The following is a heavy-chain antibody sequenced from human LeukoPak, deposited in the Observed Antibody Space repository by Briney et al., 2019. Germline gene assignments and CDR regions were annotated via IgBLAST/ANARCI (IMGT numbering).Heavy chain of an antibody. CDR2: IIPIFGIA. CDR3: ASDDYGDYS. CDR1: GGTFSSYA. J-gene: IGHJ5*02. V-gene: IGHV1-69*04. Sequence: ASVKVSCKASGGTFSSYAISWVRQAPGQGLEWMGRIIPIFGIANYAQKFQGRVTITADKSTSTVYMELSSLRSEDTAVYYCASDDYGDYSWGQGTLVTVSS. D-gene: IGHD4-17*01.